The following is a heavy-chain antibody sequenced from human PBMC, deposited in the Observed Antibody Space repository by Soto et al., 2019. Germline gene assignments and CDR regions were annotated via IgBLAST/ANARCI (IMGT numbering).Heavy chain of an antibody. V-gene: IGHV3-15*07. CDR1: GFTFSNAW. D-gene: IGHD3-10*01. Sequence: GGSLRLSCAASGFTFSNAWMNWVRQAPGKGLEWVGRIKSKTDGGTTDYAAPVKGRFTISRDDSKNTLYLQMNSLKTEDTAVYYCTTQGLVAMVRGVKVGYYYYGMDVWGQGTTVTVSS. J-gene: IGHJ6*02. CDR3: TTQGLVAMVRGVKVGYYYYGMDV. CDR2: IKSKTDGGTT.